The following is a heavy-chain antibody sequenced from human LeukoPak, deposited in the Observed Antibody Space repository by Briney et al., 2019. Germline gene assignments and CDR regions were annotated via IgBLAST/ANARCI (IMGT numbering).Heavy chain of an antibody. CDR1: GFTFSAYG. J-gene: IGHJ3*02. Sequence: GGSLRLSCAASGFTFSAYGVTWVRQAPGKGLEWVSSMGVSGDNVHYADSIKGRFAISRDNSKNTLYLQMNSLRAEDAAVYYCAKGPDGDYVGAFDTWGQGTMVIVSS. CDR3: AKGPDGDYVGAFDT. CDR2: MGVSGDNV. V-gene: IGHV3-23*01. D-gene: IGHD4-17*01.